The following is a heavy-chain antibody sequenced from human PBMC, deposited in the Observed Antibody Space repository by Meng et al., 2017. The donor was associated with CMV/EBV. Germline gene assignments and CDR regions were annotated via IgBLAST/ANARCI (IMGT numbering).Heavy chain of an antibody. J-gene: IGHJ4*02. V-gene: IGHV3-7*01. CDR2: RKQDGSEK. CDR3: ASLSIVATNFDY. CDR1: GITFRCYC. D-gene: IGHD5-12*01. Sequence: AASGITFRCYCMSWDRQAPGKGLEWVANRKQDGSEKYYVNSVKGRFTSSRDNAKNSLYLQMNRLRAEETAVYYCASLSIVATNFDYWGQGTLVTVSS.